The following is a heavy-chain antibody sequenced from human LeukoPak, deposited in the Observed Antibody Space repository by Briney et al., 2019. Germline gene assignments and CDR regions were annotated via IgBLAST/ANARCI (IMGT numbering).Heavy chain of an antibody. CDR1: GYTFTSYY. Sequence: ASVKVSCKASGYTFTSYYMHWVRQAPGQGLEWMGIINPSGGSTSYAQKFQGRVTMTRDTSTSTVYMELSSLRSEDTAVYYCARGLFSRYYDFWSGYYTRAFDIWGQGTMVTVSS. V-gene: IGHV1-46*01. CDR2: INPSGGST. J-gene: IGHJ3*02. D-gene: IGHD3-3*01. CDR3: ARGLFSRYYDFWSGYYTRAFDI.